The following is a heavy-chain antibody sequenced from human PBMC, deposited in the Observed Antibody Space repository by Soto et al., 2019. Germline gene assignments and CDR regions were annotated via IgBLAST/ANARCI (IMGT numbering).Heavy chain of an antibody. CDR1: GLNFSDHY. Sequence: GGSLRLSCAASGLNFSDHYMTWIRRAPGKGLEWLSYISNTGRTIYYADSVQGRFTISRDNARKSLSLHMNSLRVEDTAVYYCARRFKDSAGYYYMDVWGEGTTVTVSS. V-gene: IGHV3-11*01. CDR2: ISNTGRTI. CDR3: ARRFKDSAGYYYMDV. D-gene: IGHD6-13*01. J-gene: IGHJ6*03.